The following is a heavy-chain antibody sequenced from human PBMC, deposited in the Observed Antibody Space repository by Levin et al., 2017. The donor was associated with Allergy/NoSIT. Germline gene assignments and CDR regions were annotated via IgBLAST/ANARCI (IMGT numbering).Heavy chain of an antibody. CDR1: GFTFSSYW. J-gene: IGHJ3*02. V-gene: IGHV3-7*01. CDR2: IKQDGSEK. Sequence: SGGSLRLSCAASGFTFSSYWMSWVRQAPGKGLEWVANIKQDGSEKFYVDSVKGRFTISRDNAKNSLYLQMNSLRAEDTAVYYCATIQNYDFWSGIAFDIWGQGTMVTVSS. D-gene: IGHD3-3*01. CDR3: ATIQNYDFWSGIAFDI.